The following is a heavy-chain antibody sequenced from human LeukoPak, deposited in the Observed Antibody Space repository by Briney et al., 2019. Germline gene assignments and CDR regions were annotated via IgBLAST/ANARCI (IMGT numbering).Heavy chain of an antibody. CDR3: ARDCGSTNCYDY. CDR1: GFTFSSYA. V-gene: IGHV3-23*01. D-gene: IGHD2-2*01. Sequence: GGSLRLSCAASGFTFSSYAMTWVRQAPGKGLEWVASISDSGSSTYYADSVKGRFTISRDNSKYTLSLQMDSLRAEDTAVYYCARDCGSTNCYDYWGQGTLVTVSS. CDR2: ISDSGSST. J-gene: IGHJ4*02.